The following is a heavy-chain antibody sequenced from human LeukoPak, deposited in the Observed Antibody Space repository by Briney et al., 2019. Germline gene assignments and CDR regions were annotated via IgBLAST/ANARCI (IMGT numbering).Heavy chain of an antibody. CDR2: ISGSGGST. Sequence: GGSLRLSCAASGFTFSRYAMSWVRQAPGKGLEWVSAISGSGGSTYYADSVKGRFTISRDNSKNTLYLQMNSLRAEDTAVYYCAKDPARGSYAYYFDYWGQGTLVTVSS. CDR1: GFTFSRYA. V-gene: IGHV3-23*01. J-gene: IGHJ4*02. CDR3: AKDPARGSYAYYFDY. D-gene: IGHD1-26*01.